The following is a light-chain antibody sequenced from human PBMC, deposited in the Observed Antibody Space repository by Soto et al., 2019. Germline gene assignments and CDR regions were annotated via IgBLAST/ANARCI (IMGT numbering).Light chain of an antibody. Sequence: QSVLTQPPSVSAAPGQRVTISCSGSSSNIGNNYVSWYQQLPGTAPKLLIYDNNKRPSGIPDRFSGSKSGTSATLGITGLQAEDEADYYCSSYAGSSNVFGTGTQLTVL. V-gene: IGLV1-51*01. CDR3: SSYAGSSNV. J-gene: IGLJ1*01. CDR1: SSNIGNNY. CDR2: DNN.